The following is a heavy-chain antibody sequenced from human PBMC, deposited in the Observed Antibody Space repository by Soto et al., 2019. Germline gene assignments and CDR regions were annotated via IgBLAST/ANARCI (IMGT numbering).Heavy chain of an antibody. V-gene: IGHV3-30-3*01. D-gene: IGHD3-10*01. CDR2: ISYDGSNK. J-gene: IGHJ6*02. CDR3: AVLWFGELFDVPHCYYYGMDV. CDR1: GFTFSSYA. Sequence: GGSLRLSCAASGFTFSSYAMHWVRQAPGKGLEWVAVISYDGSNKYYADSVKGRFTISRDNSKNTLYLQMNSLRAEDTAVYYCAVLWFGELFDVPHCYYYGMDVWGQGTTVTVSS.